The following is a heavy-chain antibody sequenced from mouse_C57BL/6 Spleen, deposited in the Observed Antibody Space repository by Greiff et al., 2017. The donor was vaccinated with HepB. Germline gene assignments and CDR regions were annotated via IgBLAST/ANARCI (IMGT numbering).Heavy chain of an antibody. D-gene: IGHD2-4*01. Sequence: QVHVKQPGAELVKPGASVKMSCKASGYTFTSYWITWVKQRPGQGLEWIGDIYPGSGSTNYNEKFKSKATLTVDTSSSTAYMQLSSLTSEDSAVYYCAREGITRAMDYWGQGTSVTVSS. CDR1: GYTFTSYW. CDR3: AREGITRAMDY. J-gene: IGHJ4*01. CDR2: IYPGSGST. V-gene: IGHV1-55*01.